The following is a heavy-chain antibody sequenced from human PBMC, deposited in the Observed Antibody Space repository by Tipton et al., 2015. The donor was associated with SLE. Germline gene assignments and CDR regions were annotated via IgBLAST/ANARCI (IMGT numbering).Heavy chain of an antibody. CDR2: TDYRSKWYN. CDR1: GDSVSSNSAA. D-gene: IGHD3-3*01. Sequence: GLVKPSQTLSLTCAISGDSVSSNSAAWNWIRQSPSRGLEWLGRTDYRSKWYNDYAVSVKSRISINPDTSKNQFSLQLNSVTPEDTAVYYCARHHMPTYYDFWGDNWYFDYWGQGTLVTVSS. V-gene: IGHV6-1*01. CDR3: ARHHMPTYYDFWGDNWYFDY. J-gene: IGHJ4*02.